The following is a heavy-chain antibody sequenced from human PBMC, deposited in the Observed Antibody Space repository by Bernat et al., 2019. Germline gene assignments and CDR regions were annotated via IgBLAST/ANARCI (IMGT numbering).Heavy chain of an antibody. CDR1: GFTFSSYE. J-gene: IGHJ5*02. V-gene: IGHV3-48*03. D-gene: IGHD1-26*01. CDR3: ASTTCDSRQCPFDP. Sequence: VQLVESGGGLVQPGGSLRLSCAASGFTFSSYEMNWVRQAPGKGLEWVSYISSSGSTIYYADSVKGRFTISRDNAKNSLYLQMNSLRAEDTAVYYCASTTCDSRQCPFDPWGQGTLVTVSS. CDR2: ISSSGSTI.